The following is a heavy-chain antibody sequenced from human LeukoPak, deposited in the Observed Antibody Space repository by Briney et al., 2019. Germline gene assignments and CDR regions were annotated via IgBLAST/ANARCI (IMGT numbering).Heavy chain of an antibody. Sequence: GGSLRLSCAASGFTFDSYAMNWVRQAPGKGLEWLAVISDSGSDTYYADSVKGRFTISRDNSKNTLYLQMNSLRAEDTAVYYCAKAYDSSGYYYDYFDYWGQGTLVTVSS. CDR1: GFTFDSYA. CDR3: AKAYDSSGYYYDYFDY. V-gene: IGHV3-23*01. J-gene: IGHJ4*02. D-gene: IGHD3-22*01. CDR2: ISDSGSDT.